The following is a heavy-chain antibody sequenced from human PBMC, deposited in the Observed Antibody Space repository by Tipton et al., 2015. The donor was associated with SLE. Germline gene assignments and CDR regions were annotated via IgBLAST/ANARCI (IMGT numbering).Heavy chain of an antibody. V-gene: IGHV3-23*01. Sequence: SLRLSCAASGFTFSNYAMSWVRQAPGKGLEWVSGISSSDTTYFADSVKDRFTISRDSSKNTLYLQLNTLRNDDTAVYYCAREGSGCSDYGNAFSIWGRGTSVAVS. CDR3: AREGSGCSDYGNAFSI. J-gene: IGHJ3*02. CDR2: ISSSDTT. D-gene: IGHD4-17*01. CDR1: GFTFSNYA.